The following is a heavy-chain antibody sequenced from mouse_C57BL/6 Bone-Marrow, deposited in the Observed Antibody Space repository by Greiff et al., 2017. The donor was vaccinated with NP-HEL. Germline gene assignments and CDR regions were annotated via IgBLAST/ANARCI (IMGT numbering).Heavy chain of an antibody. D-gene: IGHD2-12*01. V-gene: IGHV3-6*01. CDR1: GYSITSGYY. CDR3: ASHDDYFDY. J-gene: IGHJ2*01. CDR2: ISYDGST. Sequence: EVKLLESGPGLVKPSQSLSLTCSVTGYSITSGYYWNWIRQFPGNKLEWMGYISYDGSTNYNPSLKNRISITRDTSKNQFFLKLNSVTTEDTATYYCASHDDYFDYWGQGTTLTVSS.